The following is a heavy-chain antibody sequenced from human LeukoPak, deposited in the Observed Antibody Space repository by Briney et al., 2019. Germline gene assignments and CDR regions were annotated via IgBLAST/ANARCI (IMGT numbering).Heavy chain of an antibody. J-gene: IGHJ6*03. CDR2: INHSGST. V-gene: IGHV4-34*01. Sequence: PSETLSLTCAVYGGSFSGYYWSGIRQPPGKGLEWIGEINHSGSTNYNPSLKSRVTISVDTSKNQFSLKLSSVTAADTAVYYCARVFDSSGYYHRNYYYYMDVWGKGTTVTVSS. CDR1: GGSFSGYY. D-gene: IGHD3-22*01. CDR3: ARVFDSSGYYHRNYYYYMDV.